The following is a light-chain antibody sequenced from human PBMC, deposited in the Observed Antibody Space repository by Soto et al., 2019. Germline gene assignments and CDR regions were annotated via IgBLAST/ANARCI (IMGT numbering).Light chain of an antibody. CDR2: RDS. CDR3: QVWDSSTARV. Sequence: SYELTQPRSVSVALGQTARSTWGGNNIGSKNVHWYQQKPGQAPVLVIYRDSNRPSGIPERFSGSNSGNTATLTISRAQAGDEADYYCQVWDSSTARVFGGGTKLTVL. J-gene: IGLJ3*02. V-gene: IGLV3-9*01. CDR1: NIGSKN.